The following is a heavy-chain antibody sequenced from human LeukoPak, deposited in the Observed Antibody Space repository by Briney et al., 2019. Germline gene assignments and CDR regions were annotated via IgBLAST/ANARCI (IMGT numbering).Heavy chain of an antibody. V-gene: IGHV3-7*05. D-gene: IGHD3-10*01. CDR1: GFTFSRYW. CDR3: ARDLSGRYAFDI. J-gene: IGHJ3*02. CDR2: IKQDGSEK. Sequence: PGGSLRLSCAASGFTFSRYWMSWVRQAPGRGLEWVAIIKQDGSEKYYVDSVKGRFTISRDNAKNSLYLQMSSLRAEDTAVYYCARDLSGRYAFDIWGQGTMVTVSS.